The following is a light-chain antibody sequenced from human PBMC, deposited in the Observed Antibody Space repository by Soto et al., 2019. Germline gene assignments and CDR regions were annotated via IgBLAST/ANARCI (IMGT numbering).Light chain of an antibody. CDR1: QSISDT. V-gene: IGKV3-15*01. CDR3: QQFSSYPLT. CDR2: SAS. Sequence: EIVMTQSPATLSVSPGGRATLSCRASQSISDTLAWYQQKPGQAPRLLIYSASRGATGFPARFSGSGSGTDFTLTISSLQSEDFAVYYCQQFSSYPLTFGGGTKV. J-gene: IGKJ4*01.